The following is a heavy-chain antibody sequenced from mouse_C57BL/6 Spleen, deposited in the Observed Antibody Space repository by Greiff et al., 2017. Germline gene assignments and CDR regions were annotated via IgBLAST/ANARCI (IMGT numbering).Heavy chain of an antibody. CDR3: AGLYYDYAWFAY. Sequence: DVKLVESEGGLVQPGSSMKLSCTASGFTFSDYYMAWVRQVPEKGLEWVATINYDGSSTYYLDSLKSRFIISRDNAKNILYLQMSSLKSEDTATYYCAGLYYDYAWFAYWGQGTLVTVSA. V-gene: IGHV5-16*01. CDR1: GFTFSDYY. J-gene: IGHJ3*01. D-gene: IGHD2-4*01. CDR2: INYDGSST.